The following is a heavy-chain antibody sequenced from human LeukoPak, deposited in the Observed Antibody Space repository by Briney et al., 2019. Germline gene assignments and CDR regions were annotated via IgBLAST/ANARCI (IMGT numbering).Heavy chain of an antibody. D-gene: IGHD5-12*01. CDR2: INSDGSST. V-gene: IGHV3-74*01. J-gene: IGHJ4*02. CDR1: GFTFSSYW. Sequence: GSLRLSCAASGFTFSSYWMHWVRQAPGKGLVWVSRINSDGSSTSYADSVKGRFTISRDNAKNTLYLQMNSLRAEDTAVYYCAKDLDSGYDLYTFDYWGQGTLVTVSS. CDR3: AKDLDSGYDLYTFDY.